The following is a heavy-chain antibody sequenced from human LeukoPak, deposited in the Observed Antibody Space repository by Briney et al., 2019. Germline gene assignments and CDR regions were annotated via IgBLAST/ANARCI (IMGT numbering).Heavy chain of an antibody. D-gene: IGHD3-10*01. CDR2: IYSGGST. Sequence: PGGSLRLSCAASGFTVSSNYMSWVRQAPGRGLEWVSVIYSGGSTYYADSVKGRFTISRDNSKNTLFLQMNSLRAGDTAVYYCARGTVTMVDYWGQRTLVTVSS. V-gene: IGHV3-66*01. CDR1: GFTVSSNY. J-gene: IGHJ4*02. CDR3: ARGTVTMVDY.